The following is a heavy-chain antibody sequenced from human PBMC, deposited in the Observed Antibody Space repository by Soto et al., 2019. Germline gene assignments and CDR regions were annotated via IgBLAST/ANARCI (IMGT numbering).Heavy chain of an antibody. D-gene: IGHD2-2*01. Sequence: QVQLVQFGAEVKKPGSSVKVSCKASGGTFSSYAISWVRQAPGQGLEWMGGIIPIFGTANYAQKFQGRVTITADESTSTAYMELSSLRSEDTAVYYCARGYCSSTSCRGGPYYFDYWGQGTLVTVSS. CDR2: IIPIFGTA. V-gene: IGHV1-69*01. CDR1: GGTFSSYA. J-gene: IGHJ4*02. CDR3: ARGYCSSTSCRGGPYYFDY.